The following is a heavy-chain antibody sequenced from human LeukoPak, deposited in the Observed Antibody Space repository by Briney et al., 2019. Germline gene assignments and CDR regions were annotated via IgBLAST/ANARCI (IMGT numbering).Heavy chain of an antibody. J-gene: IGHJ4*02. Sequence: GESLKISCKGPGYSFASSWIGWVRQIPGKGVEWRGIIYPDDSDTRYSPSFEGHITISVDKSLSTAYLQWSSLKASGTAMYYCAGIIAAAGTGPWNYFDYWGQGTLVTVSS. D-gene: IGHD6-13*01. V-gene: IGHV5-51*01. CDR1: GYSFASSW. CDR2: IYPDDSDT. CDR3: AGIIAAAGTGPWNYFDY.